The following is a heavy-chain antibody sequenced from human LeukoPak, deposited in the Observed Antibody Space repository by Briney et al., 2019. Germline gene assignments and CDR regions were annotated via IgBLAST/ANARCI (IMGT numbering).Heavy chain of an antibody. D-gene: IGHD1-26*01. CDR2: IYYSGST. Sequence: PSETLSLTCTVSGGSISTYYWGWIRQPPGQGLEWIGSIYYSGSTNYNPSLNSRVTISVDTSKNQFSLKMTSVTAADTAVYYCARGYSTSSTWFDPWGQGALVTVSS. V-gene: IGHV4-59*01. J-gene: IGHJ5*02. CDR3: ARGYSTSSTWFDP. CDR1: GGSISTYY.